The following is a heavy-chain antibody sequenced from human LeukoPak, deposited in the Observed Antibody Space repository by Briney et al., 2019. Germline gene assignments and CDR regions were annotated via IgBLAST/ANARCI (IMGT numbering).Heavy chain of an antibody. J-gene: IGHJ4*02. CDR2: IRSKAYGGTT. D-gene: IGHD1-26*01. CDR1: GFTFGDYV. V-gene: IGHV3-49*04. CDR3: TRSESGTYKGGFDF. Sequence: PGGSLRLSCTASGFTFGDYVMSWVRQAPGKGLEWVGFIRSKAYGGTTKNAASVKGRFTISRDDSKSIAHLQMNSLKTEDTAVYYCTRSESGTYKGGFDFWGQGTLVTVSS.